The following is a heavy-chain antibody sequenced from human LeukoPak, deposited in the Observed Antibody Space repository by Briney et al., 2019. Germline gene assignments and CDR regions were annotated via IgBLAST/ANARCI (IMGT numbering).Heavy chain of an antibody. J-gene: IGHJ3*02. V-gene: IGHV4-59*08. CDR3: ARRDSSPRGAFDI. CDR2: IYYSGST. CDR1: GGSISSYY. Sequence: SETLSLTCTVSGGSISSYYWSWIRQPPGKGLEWIGYIYYSGSTNYNPSLKSRVTISVDTSKNQFSQKLSSVTAADTAVYYCARRDSSPRGAFDIWGQGTMVTVSS. D-gene: IGHD3-22*01.